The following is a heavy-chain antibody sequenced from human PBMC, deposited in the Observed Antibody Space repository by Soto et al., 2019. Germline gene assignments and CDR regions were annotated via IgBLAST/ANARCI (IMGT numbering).Heavy chain of an antibody. CDR2: ISAYNGNT. CDR3: ARDVSGIAAAGDFDY. J-gene: IGHJ4*02. V-gene: IGHV1-18*01. CDR1: GYTLTSYG. Sequence: GASVKVSCKASGYTLTSYGISWVRQAPGQGLEWMGWISAYNGNTNYAQKLQGRVTMTTDTSTSTAYMELRSLRSDDTAVYYCARDVSGIAAAGDFDYWGQGTLVTVSS. D-gene: IGHD6-13*01.